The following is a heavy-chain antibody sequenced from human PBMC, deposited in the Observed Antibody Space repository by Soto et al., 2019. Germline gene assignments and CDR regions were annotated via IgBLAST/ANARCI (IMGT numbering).Heavy chain of an antibody. CDR1: GYTFTSYD. Sequence: ASVKVSCKASGYTFTSYDIYGVRQATGQGPEWMGWMNPNTGNSGYAQKFQGRVTMTSDTSISTAHMELSSLRSEDTAVYYCARRAETNGWNGFGADKYYFDFWGQGTLVTVSS. V-gene: IGHV1-8*01. CDR3: ARRAETNGWNGFGADKYYFDF. D-gene: IGHD1-1*01. J-gene: IGHJ4*02. CDR2: MNPNTGNS.